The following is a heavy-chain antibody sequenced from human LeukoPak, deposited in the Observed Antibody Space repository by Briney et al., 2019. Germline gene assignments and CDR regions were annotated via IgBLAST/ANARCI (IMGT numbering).Heavy chain of an antibody. CDR1: GYSISSGYY. J-gene: IGHJ5*02. V-gene: IGHV4-38-2*02. D-gene: IGHD6-19*01. CDR2: IYHSGIT. CDR3: ARLGSSGGSNWFDP. Sequence: SETLSLTCTVSGYSISSGYYWGCIRPPPGKGLEWIGTIYHSGITYYNPSLKSRVTISVDTSKNQFSLKLSSVTAADTAVYYCARLGSSGGSNWFDPWGQGTLVTVSS.